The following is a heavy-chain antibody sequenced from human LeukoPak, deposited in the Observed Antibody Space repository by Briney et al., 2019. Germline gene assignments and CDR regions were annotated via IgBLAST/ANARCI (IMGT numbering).Heavy chain of an antibody. D-gene: IGHD1-1*01. V-gene: IGHV4-4*07. Sequence: SETLSLTCNVSGDGFSLYYWSWIRQPAGKGLEWIGRVHPSGGANYNYSLRSRVTLSADSSKNQVFLRLTSVTVADTAVYYCARVLGVNDKYFDSWGQGTPVTVSS. CDR3: ARVLGVNDKYFDS. J-gene: IGHJ5*01. CDR1: GDGFSLYY. CDR2: VHPSGGA.